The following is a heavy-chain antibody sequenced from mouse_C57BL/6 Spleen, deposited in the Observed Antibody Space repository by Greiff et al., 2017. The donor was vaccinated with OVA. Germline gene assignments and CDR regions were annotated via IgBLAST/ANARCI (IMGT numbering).Heavy chain of an antibody. V-gene: IGHV2-5*01. J-gene: IGHJ4*01. Sequence: VQGVESGPGLVQPSQSLSITCTVSGFSLTSYGVHWVRQSPGKGLEWLGVIWRGGSTDYNAAFMSRLSITKDNSKSQVFFKMNSLQADDTAIYYCAKGLGGDYAMDYWGQGTSVTVSS. CDR1: GFSLTSYG. CDR2: IWRGGST. D-gene: IGHD3-3*01. CDR3: AKGLGGDYAMDY.